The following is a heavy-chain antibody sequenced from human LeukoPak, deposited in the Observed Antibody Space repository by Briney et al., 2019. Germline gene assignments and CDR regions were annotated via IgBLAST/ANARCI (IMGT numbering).Heavy chain of an antibody. D-gene: IGHD3-22*01. V-gene: IGHV4-30-2*01. CDR2: IYHSGST. Sequence: SETLSLTCAVSGGSISSGGYSWSWIRQPPGKGLEWIGYIYHSGSTYYNPSLKSRVTISVDRSKNQFSLKLNSVTAADTALYYCARDLNYYDGSGYYGAFDIWGQGTMVTVSS. CDR1: GGSISSGGYS. CDR3: ARDLNYYDGSGYYGAFDI. J-gene: IGHJ3*02.